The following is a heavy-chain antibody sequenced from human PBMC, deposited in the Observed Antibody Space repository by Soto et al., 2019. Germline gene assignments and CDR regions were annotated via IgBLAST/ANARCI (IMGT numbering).Heavy chain of an antibody. CDR2: TYYRSKWYN. D-gene: IGHD3-22*01. CDR1: GXXXSSNSAA. Sequence: SQTLPLXXAISGXXXSSNSAAWXWIXXXPSRGLEWLGRTYYRSKWYNDYAVSVKSRITINPDTSKNQFSLQLNSMTPEDTAVYYCARDGGWFRYYHRSGYLLWFDPRGQGTLVTVSS. J-gene: IGHJ5*02. CDR3: ARDGGWFRYYHRSGYLLWFDP. V-gene: IGHV6-1*01.